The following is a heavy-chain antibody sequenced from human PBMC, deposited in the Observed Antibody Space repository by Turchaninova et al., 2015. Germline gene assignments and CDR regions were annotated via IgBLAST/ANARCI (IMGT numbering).Heavy chain of an antibody. CDR1: GFTFRTFW. D-gene: IGHD2-21*02. V-gene: IGHV3-74*01. CDR2: ISPDGRDA. J-gene: IGHJ5*01. CDR3: VSLVMTADLAFDS. Sequence: EVHLVESEGALVQPGGSRRLSCVASGFTFRTFWMHWVRQGPGKGLVWVSRISPDGRDASYADSVKGRFTISRDNAKNTMHLQMNSLRVEDTAVYYCVSLVMTADLAFDSWGQGALVTVSS.